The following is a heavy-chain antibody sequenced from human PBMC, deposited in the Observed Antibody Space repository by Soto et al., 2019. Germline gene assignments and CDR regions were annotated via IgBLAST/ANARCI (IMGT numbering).Heavy chain of an antibody. CDR1: GGSIGSSNC. J-gene: IGHJ6*02. CDR3: ARDYDFWSGYYSPHGMDV. Sequence: QVQLQESGPGLVNPSGPLSLTCAVSGGSIGSSNCWGGVRQPPGKGLEGIGEIYHSGSTNYNPSLKSRVTISVDKSKNQFSLKLSSVTAADTAVYYCARDYDFWSGYYSPHGMDVWGQGTTVTVSS. V-gene: IGHV4-4*02. D-gene: IGHD3-3*01. CDR2: IYHSGST.